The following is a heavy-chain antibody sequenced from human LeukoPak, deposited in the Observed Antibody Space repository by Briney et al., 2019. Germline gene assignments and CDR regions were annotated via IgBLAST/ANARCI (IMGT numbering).Heavy chain of an antibody. CDR2: ISGSGVST. J-gene: IGHJ4*02. Sequence: GGSLRLSCAASGFTFSSYAMSWVRQAPGKGLEWVSIISGSGVSTYYADSVKGRFTISRDNSENTLYLQMNSLRAEDTAVYYCAKYPTYYYESSGYYYFDYWGQGTLVTVSS. V-gene: IGHV3-23*01. CDR3: AKYPTYYYESSGYYYFDY. CDR1: GFTFSSYA. D-gene: IGHD3-22*01.